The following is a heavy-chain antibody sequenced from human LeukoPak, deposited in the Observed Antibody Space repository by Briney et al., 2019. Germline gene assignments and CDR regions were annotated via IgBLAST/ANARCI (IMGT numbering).Heavy chain of an antibody. CDR2: IVVGSGST. CDR3: AAENYCSNTTCYSSWFDP. J-gene: IGHJ5*02. CDR1: GFTFTSSA. Sequence: SVKVSCKASGFTFTSSAMQWVRQTRGQRLEWIGWIVVGSGSTNYAQKFQERVTITRDMSTSTAYMELSSLRSEDTAVYYCAAENYCSNTTCYSSWFDPWGQGTLVTVSS. V-gene: IGHV1-58*02. D-gene: IGHD2-2*01.